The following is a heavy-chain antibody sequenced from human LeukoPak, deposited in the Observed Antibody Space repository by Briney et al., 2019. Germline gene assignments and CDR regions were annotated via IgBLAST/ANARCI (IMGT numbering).Heavy chain of an antibody. V-gene: IGHV1-69*05. D-gene: IGHD3-16*02. Sequence: SVNVSCKASGGTFSSYAISWVRPAPGQGLEWMGRIIPIFGTANYAQKFQGRVTITTDESKSTAYMELSSLRSEDTAVYYCARVRSIAFGGVIAPDYWGQGTLVTVSS. J-gene: IGHJ4*02. CDR1: GGTFSSYA. CDR2: IIPIFGTA. CDR3: ARVRSIAFGGVIAPDY.